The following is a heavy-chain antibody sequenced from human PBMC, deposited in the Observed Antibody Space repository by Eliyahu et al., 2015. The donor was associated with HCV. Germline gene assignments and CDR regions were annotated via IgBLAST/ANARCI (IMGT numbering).Heavy chain of an antibody. J-gene: IGHJ6*02. CDR1: GGSISSSSYY. V-gene: IGHV4-39*07. Sequence: QLQLQESGPGLVKPSETLSLTCTVSGGSISSSSYYWGWIRQPPGKGLEWIGSIYYSGSTYYNPSLKSRVTISVDTSKNQFSLKLSSVTAADTAVYYCANYGSGSRSWYYGMDVWGQGTTVTVSS. CDR3: ANYGSGSRSWYYGMDV. D-gene: IGHD3-10*01. CDR2: IYYSGST.